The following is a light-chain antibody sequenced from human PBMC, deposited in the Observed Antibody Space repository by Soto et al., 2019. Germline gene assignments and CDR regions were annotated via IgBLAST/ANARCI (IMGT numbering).Light chain of an antibody. J-gene: IGKJ4*01. Sequence: AISMTQSPSSLSAYTGDRVTITCRASQGIGSYLAWYQQKPWKAPKLLIYAAYNLQSGVPSRFSGSGSGTDFTLTISCLQSEDFATYYCQQYNNWPVTFGGGSKVDIK. V-gene: IGKV1-8*01. CDR1: QGIGSY. CDR2: AAY. CDR3: QQYNNWPVT.